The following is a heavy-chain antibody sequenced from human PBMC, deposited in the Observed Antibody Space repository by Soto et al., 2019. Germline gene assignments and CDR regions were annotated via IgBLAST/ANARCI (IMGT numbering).Heavy chain of an antibody. CDR1: GVSISRSTFY. Sequence: SETLSLTCTVSGVSISRSTFYWGWIRQPPGKGLEWIGSMYYGGNTHYNPSLKSRVTISVDTSKNQFSLKLSSVTAADTAVYYCARASMVRGVDYFDYWGQGTLVTVSS. J-gene: IGHJ4*02. CDR3: ARASMVRGVDYFDY. V-gene: IGHV4-39*07. D-gene: IGHD3-10*01. CDR2: MYYGGNT.